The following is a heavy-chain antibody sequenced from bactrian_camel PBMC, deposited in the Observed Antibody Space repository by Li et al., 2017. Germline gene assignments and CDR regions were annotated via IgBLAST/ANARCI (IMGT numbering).Heavy chain of an antibody. J-gene: IGHJ4*01. D-gene: IGHD4*01. CDR1: GLTRENSY. CDR2: IYTGRGTT. Sequence: HVQLVESGGGSVPPGGYLKLSCEVSGLTRENSYIGWFRRAPGKEREGVATIYTGRGTTDVADSEKGRFTISQDIDKNTLYLQMNSLKPEDTAMYTCVADRTKNLETMIFGLVYSGPGTQVTVS. V-gene: IGHV3S61*01. CDR3: VADRTKNLETMIFGLVY.